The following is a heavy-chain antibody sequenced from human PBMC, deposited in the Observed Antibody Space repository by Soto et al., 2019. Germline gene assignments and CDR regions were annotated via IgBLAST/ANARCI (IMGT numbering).Heavy chain of an antibody. CDR2: IYYSGST. Sequence: SETLSLTCTVSGGSISSGGYYWSWIRQHPGKGLEWIGYIYYSGSTYYNPSLKSRVTISVDTSKNQFSLKLSSVTAADTAVYYCARGNYYDILTGYYEWFDPWGQGTLVT. V-gene: IGHV4-31*03. D-gene: IGHD3-9*01. CDR1: GGSISSGGYY. J-gene: IGHJ5*02. CDR3: ARGNYYDILTGYYEWFDP.